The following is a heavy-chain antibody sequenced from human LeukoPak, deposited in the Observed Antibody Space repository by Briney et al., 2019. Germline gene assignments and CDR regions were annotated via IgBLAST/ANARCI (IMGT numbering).Heavy chain of an antibody. Sequence: GGSLRLSCAASGFTFSVCYMTWIRQAPGKGLEYISYIGGSGSDITYADSVRGRFTVSRDNAKNSLYLQMNSLRVEDTAVYYCARYARLLDYWGQGSLVTVSS. CDR3: ARYARLLDY. J-gene: IGHJ4*02. CDR1: GFTFSVCY. D-gene: IGHD2-2*01. V-gene: IGHV3-11*01. CDR2: IGGSGSDI.